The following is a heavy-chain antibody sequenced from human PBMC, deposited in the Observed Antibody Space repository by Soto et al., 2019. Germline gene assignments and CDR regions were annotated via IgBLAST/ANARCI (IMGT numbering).Heavy chain of an antibody. CDR1: GFIFGNHG. D-gene: IGHD2-8*01. Sequence: GGSLRLSCAASGFIFGNHGMTWVRQAPGRALEWVSTINANAIDTHYADSVKGRFTISRDNSKSTLNLQMNSLRAEDTDIYYCVSWVSDHFDFWGPGTLVPVSS. J-gene: IGHJ4*02. V-gene: IGHV3-23*01. CDR3: VSWVSDHFDF. CDR2: INANAIDT.